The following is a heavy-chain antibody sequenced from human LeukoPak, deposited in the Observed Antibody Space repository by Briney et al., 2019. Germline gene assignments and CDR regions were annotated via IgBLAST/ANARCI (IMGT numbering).Heavy chain of an antibody. J-gene: IGHJ4*02. Sequence: RSLRLSCSASGFTFSYYAIHWVRQAPGKGLEWVALIWSDGSNKYYADSVKGRITISRDNSKNTVYLQMNSLRAEDAAVYYCARELFSSGSCPDGWGQGTLVTVSS. CDR2: IWSDGSNK. CDR1: GFTFSYYA. V-gene: IGHV3-33*01. CDR3: ARELFSSGSCPDG. D-gene: IGHD3-10*01.